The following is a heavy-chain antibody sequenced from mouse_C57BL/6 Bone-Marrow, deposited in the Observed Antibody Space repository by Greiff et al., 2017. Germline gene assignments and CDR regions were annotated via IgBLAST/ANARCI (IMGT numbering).Heavy chain of an antibody. CDR3: ARIATVVGEFAD. CDR1: GYTFTSYW. Sequence: QVQLQQPGAELVKPGASVKLSCKASGYTFTSYWMHWVKQRPGQGLEWIGMIHPNSGSTNYNEKFKSKATLTVDTSSSTAYMQLSSLTAEDSAVYYCARIATVVGEFADWGGGTLVTVSA. J-gene: IGHJ3*01. D-gene: IGHD1-1*01. V-gene: IGHV1-64*01. CDR2: IHPNSGST.